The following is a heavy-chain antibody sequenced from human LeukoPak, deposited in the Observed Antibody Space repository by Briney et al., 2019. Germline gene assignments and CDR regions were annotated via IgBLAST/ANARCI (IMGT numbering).Heavy chain of an antibody. J-gene: IGHJ4*02. Sequence: SVKVSCKASGGTFSSYAISWVRQAPGQGLEWMGGIIPIFGTANYAQKFQGRVTITADESTSTAYMELSSLRSEDTAVYYCARDMWDGYTRYYFDYWGQGTLVTVSS. CDR2: IIPIFGTA. V-gene: IGHV1-69*13. CDR3: ARDMWDGYTRYYFDY. CDR1: GGTFSSYA. D-gene: IGHD5-24*01.